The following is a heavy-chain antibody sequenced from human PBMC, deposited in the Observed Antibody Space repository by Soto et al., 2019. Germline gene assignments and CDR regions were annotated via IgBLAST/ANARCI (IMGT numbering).Heavy chain of an antibody. CDR3: ARGVAPGQTADPYAFAI. Sequence: QAQLVQSGAEVRKPGSSVRVSCRASGGPFTRYAVSWVRQAPGQGLEWIGGITPIAETTNYAQKFRGRLSITADESTDTVHMELRRLTYDATAVYFCARGVAPGQTADPYAFAIWGQGSRVTVSS. CDR2: ITPIAETT. D-gene: IGHD7-27*01. CDR1: GGPFTRYA. V-gene: IGHV1-69*01. J-gene: IGHJ3*02.